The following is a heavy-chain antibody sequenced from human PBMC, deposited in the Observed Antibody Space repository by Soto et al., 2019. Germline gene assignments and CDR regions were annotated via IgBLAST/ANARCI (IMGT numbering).Heavy chain of an antibody. CDR1: GDSISGEGWY. D-gene: IGHD6-13*01. V-gene: IGHV4-31*03. CDR2: IHHSGST. J-gene: IGHJ5*02. CDR3: ARAWAATAGWANWFAL. Sequence: QVQLQESGPGLVEPSQTLSLTCTVSGDSISGEGWYWSWIRQYSGRGLEWIGYIHHSGSTYSNPSLNRRVSISVDTSKTQFFLKLTSVTAADTAVYYCARAWAATAGWANWFALWGQGTLVTVSS.